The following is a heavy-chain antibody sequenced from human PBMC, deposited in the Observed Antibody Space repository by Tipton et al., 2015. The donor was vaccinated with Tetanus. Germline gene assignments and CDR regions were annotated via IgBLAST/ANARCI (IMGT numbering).Heavy chain of an antibody. CDR2: IYPGDSDT. V-gene: IGHV5-51*01. J-gene: IGHJ5*02. D-gene: IGHD3-3*01. Sequence: QLVQSGAEMRKSGESLKISCKTSGYFFDTHWIAWVRQMPGKGLEWMGIIYPGDSDTRYSPSFQGQVTMSVDRPTATAYLQWGSLKASYTAIYYCARHFGEMLYAPFRFDPWGQGTLVTVSS. CDR1: GYFFDTHW. CDR3: ARHFGEMLYAPFRFDP.